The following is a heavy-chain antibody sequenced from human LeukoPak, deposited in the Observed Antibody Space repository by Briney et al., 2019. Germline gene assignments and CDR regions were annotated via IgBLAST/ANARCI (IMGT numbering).Heavy chain of an antibody. V-gene: IGHV4-30-2*01. D-gene: IGHD2-21*02. Sequence: SQTLSLTCAVSVGSISSGGYSWSWIRQPPGKGLEWIGYIYQSGNTYYNPSLKSRITISVDRSKNQCSLKLSSVTAADTAVYYCARGGRVTFFDYWGQGTLVTVSS. J-gene: IGHJ4*02. CDR2: IYQSGNT. CDR3: ARGGRVTFFDY. CDR1: VGSISSGGYS.